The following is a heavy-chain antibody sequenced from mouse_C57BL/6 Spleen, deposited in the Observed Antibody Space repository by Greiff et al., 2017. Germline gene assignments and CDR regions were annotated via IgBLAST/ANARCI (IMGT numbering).Heavy chain of an antibody. CDR1: GYSITSAY. Sequence: EVKLQESGPGLAKPSQTLSITCSVTGYSITSAYWNWIRKFPGNKLEYMGYISYSGSTYYNPSLKSRISLTRDTSKNQYYLQLNSVTTEDTATYYCARWDSSGPPFDYWGQGTTLTVSS. D-gene: IGHD3-2*02. V-gene: IGHV3-8*01. J-gene: IGHJ2*01. CDR2: ISYSGST. CDR3: ARWDSSGPPFDY.